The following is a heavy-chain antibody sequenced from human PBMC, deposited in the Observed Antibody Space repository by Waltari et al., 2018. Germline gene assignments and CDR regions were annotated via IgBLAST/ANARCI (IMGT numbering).Heavy chain of an antibody. CDR1: GFTFSSDR. Sequence: EVQLVESGGGLVKPGGSLRLSCAASGFTFSSDRMSWVRQAPGKGLEWVSSITIASSYIYYADSVKGRFTISRDNAKNSLYLQMNSLTAEDTAVYYCAREAVTMARGITTFDYWGQGTLVTVSS. CDR2: ITIASSYI. J-gene: IGHJ4*02. D-gene: IGHD3-10*01. CDR3: AREAVTMARGITTFDY. V-gene: IGHV3-21*01.